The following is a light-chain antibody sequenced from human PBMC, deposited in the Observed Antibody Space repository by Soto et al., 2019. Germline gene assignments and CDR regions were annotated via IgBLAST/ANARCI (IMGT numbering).Light chain of an antibody. V-gene: IGKV1-12*01. CDR1: QSFSSW. Sequence: DIQITQFPSSLSASVGDRVIITCRASQSFSSWLAWYQQKPGKEPKLLISAASTLQTGVPSRFSGSGSGTAFTLTISSLQPEDFATYYCLKSNNFPWKFGQGTKVDIK. CDR2: AAS. J-gene: IGKJ1*01. CDR3: LKSNNFPWK.